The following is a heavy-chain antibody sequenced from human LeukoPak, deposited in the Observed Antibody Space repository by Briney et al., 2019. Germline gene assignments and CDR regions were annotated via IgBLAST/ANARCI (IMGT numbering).Heavy chain of an antibody. Sequence: GGSLRLSCAASGFTFSSYGMHWVRQAPGKGLEWVAFIRYDGSNKYYADSVKGRFTISRDNAKNSLYLQMNSLRAEDTAVYYCARSLGEIVVVPAAPYFDYWGQGTLVTVSS. CDR2: IRYDGSNK. J-gene: IGHJ4*02. CDR1: GFTFSSYG. D-gene: IGHD2-2*01. CDR3: ARSLGEIVVVPAAPYFDY. V-gene: IGHV3-30*02.